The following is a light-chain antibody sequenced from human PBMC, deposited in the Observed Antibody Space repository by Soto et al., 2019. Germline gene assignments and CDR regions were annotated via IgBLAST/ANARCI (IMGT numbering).Light chain of an antibody. J-gene: IGKJ4*01. CDR3: QQYGTSRPT. Sequence: EIVLTQSPGTLSLSPGERATLSCRANESVSSSQLVWYQQKLGQAPRLLIYGASSRATGTPDRFSGSGSGTDFTLTISRLEPEDFAVYYCQQYGTSRPTFGGGNKVEIK. V-gene: IGKV3-20*01. CDR2: GAS. CDR1: ESVSSSQ.